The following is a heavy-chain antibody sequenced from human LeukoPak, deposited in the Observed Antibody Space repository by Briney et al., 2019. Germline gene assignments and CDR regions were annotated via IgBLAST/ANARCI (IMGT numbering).Heavy chain of an antibody. Sequence: GGSLRLSCAASGFTFSDYYMSWIRQAPGKGLEWVSYISGSGAATYYADSVKGRFTISRDNPKDSLYLQLNSLRAEDTALYYCARVRGSYSADYWGQGTLVTVSS. CDR3: ARVRGSYSADY. V-gene: IGHV3-11*01. CDR2: ISGSGAAT. J-gene: IGHJ4*02. D-gene: IGHD1-26*01. CDR1: GFTFSDYY.